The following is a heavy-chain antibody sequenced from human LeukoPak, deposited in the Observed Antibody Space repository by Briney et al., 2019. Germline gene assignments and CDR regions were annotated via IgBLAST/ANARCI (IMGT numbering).Heavy chain of an antibody. CDR2: INSDGSIT. CDR1: GFTFSSYW. V-gene: IGHV3-74*01. J-gene: IGHJ4*02. Sequence: PGGSLRLSCAASGFTFSSYWMHWVRQAPGKGLVWVSRINSDGSITSYAGSMKGRFTISRDNAKNTLYLQVNSLRAVDTALYYCARDYYDTEGYYSAAFDSWGQGTQVTVSS. CDR3: ARDYYDTEGYYSAAFDS. D-gene: IGHD3-22*01.